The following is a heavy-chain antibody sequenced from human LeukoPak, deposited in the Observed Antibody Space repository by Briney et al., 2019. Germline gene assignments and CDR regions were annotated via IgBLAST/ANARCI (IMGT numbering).Heavy chain of an antibody. V-gene: IGHV3-23*01. J-gene: IGHJ4*02. CDR1: GFTFSNYA. D-gene: IGHD3-9*01. CDR3: AKWGDYDVLTGYYVSDY. CDR2: ITGSGSGI. Sequence: GGSLRLSGAASGFTFSNYAMSWVRQAPGKGLEWVSAITGSGSGIYYADSMKSRFTISRDNSKNTLYLQINSLRAEDTAVYYCAKWGDYDVLTGYYVSDYWGQGTLVTVSS.